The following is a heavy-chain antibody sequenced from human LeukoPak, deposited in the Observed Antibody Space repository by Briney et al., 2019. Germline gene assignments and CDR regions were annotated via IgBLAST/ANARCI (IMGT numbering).Heavy chain of an antibody. J-gene: IGHJ6*03. CDR3: ASQPDEGDYGGNSYYMDV. D-gene: IGHD4-23*01. CDR1: GYTFTSYG. Sequence: ASVKVSCKASGYTFTSYGISWVRQAPGQGLEWMGWISAYNGNTNYAQKFQGRVTITADESTSTAYMELSSLRSEDTAVYYCASQPDEGDYGGNSYYMDVWGKGTTVTVSS. CDR2: ISAYNGNT. V-gene: IGHV1-18*01.